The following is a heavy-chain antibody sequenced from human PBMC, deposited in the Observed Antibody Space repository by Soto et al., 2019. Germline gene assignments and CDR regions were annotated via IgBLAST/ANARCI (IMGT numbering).Heavy chain of an antibody. CDR3: AKLTRTTNFGVVIMPNEFDY. CDR2: ISGSGGST. D-gene: IGHD3-3*01. CDR1: DFTFISYA. J-gene: IGHJ4*02. V-gene: IGHV3-23*01. Sequence: GGSLRLSCAASDFTFISYAMSWVRPPPGKGLEWISAISGSGGSTDYADSVKFLLTIPRDNSKNTLNLQMNSLRAKDTAVYSLAKLTRTTNFGVVIMPNEFDYGGQGTLVTVSS.